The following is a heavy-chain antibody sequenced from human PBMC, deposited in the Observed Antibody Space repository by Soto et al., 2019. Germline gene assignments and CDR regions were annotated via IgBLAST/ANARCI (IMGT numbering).Heavy chain of an antibody. V-gene: IGHV1-69*01. D-gene: IGHD2-8*01. J-gene: IGHJ5*02. CDR1: GGTFTTYA. CDR2: IIPVFGTA. Sequence: QVQLVQSGAEVKRPGSSVKVSCKASGGTFTTYAISWVRQAPGQGLEWMGGIIPVFGTANYAQKFQGRVTITADESTSTAYMELSSLKSEDTAVYYCATVTPRGTDGAPAFDPWGQGTLVSVSS. CDR3: ATVTPRGTDGAPAFDP.